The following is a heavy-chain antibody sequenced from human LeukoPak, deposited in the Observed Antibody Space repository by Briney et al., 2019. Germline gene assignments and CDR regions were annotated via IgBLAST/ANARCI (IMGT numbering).Heavy chain of an antibody. CDR1: GGSISSYY. D-gene: IGHD3-10*01. V-gene: IGHV4-59*01. J-gene: IGHJ4*02. Sequence: SETLSLTCTVSGGSISSYYWSWIRQPPGKGLEWIGYIYYSGSTNYNPSLKSRVTISVDTSKNQFSLKLSSVTAADTAVYYCARERTVRGVLHYFDYWGQGTLVTVSS. CDR2: IYYSGST. CDR3: ARERTVRGVLHYFDY.